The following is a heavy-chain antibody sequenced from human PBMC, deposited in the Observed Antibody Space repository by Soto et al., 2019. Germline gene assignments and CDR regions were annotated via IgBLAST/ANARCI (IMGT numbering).Heavy chain of an antibody. D-gene: IGHD3-3*01. Sequence: QVHLVQSGAEVKKPGSSVKVSCKASGGSFSTYAINWLRQAPGQGLEWMGGIIPLFGTENYAQNFRDRFTFTADKSTTTAYMEVRRLRSEDTAVCYCATGFWSGPIAHYFDYWGQGTLVTVSS. CDR3: ATGFWSGPIAHYFDY. CDR2: IIPLFGTE. V-gene: IGHV1-69*06. CDR1: GGSFSTYA. J-gene: IGHJ4*01.